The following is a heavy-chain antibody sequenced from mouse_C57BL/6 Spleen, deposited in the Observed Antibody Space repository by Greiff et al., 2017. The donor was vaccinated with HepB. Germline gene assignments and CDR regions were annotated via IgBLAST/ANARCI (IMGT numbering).Heavy chain of an antibody. D-gene: IGHD2-4*01. V-gene: IGHV1-82*01. Sequence: QVHVKQSGPELVKPGASVKISCKASGYAFSSSWMNWVKQRPGKGLEWIGRIYPGDGDTNYNGKFKGKATLTADKSSSTAYMQLSSLTSEDSAVYFCAIYDYDEGFAYWGQGTLVTVSA. CDR2: IYPGDGDT. CDR3: AIYDYDEGFAY. CDR1: GYAFSSSW. J-gene: IGHJ3*01.